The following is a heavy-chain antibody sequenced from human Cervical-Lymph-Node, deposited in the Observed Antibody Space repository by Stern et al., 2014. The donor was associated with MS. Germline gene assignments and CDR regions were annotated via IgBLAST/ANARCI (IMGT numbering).Heavy chain of an antibody. CDR3: ARDHFTTSLDV. D-gene: IGHD2-2*01. V-gene: IGHV4-31*03. CDR1: GGPISSDNYY. CDR2: LYSSGPP. Sequence: VQLVESGPGLVKPSQTLSLSCTVSGGPISSDNYYWTWIRQHPGHGLEWIGHLYSSGPPYYNPSLKSRVSITVDTSKNLFSLRLSSVTAADTAVYYCARDHFTTSLDVWGHGTTVTVS. J-gene: IGHJ6*02.